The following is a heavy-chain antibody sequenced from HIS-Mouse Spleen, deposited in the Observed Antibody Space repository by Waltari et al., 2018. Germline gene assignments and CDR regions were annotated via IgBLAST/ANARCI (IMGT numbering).Heavy chain of an antibody. CDR2: INPNSGGT. D-gene: IGHD7-27*01. CDR1: GYTFPGYY. Sequence: QVQLVQSGAAVKKPGASVKVPCKASGYTFPGYYMPWVRKATGKGLEWMGWINPNSGGTNYAQKFQGRVTMTRDTSISTAYMELSRLRSDDTAVYYCARVGLGIAFDIWGQGTMVTVSS. V-gene: IGHV1-2*02. CDR3: ARVGLGIAFDI. J-gene: IGHJ3*02.